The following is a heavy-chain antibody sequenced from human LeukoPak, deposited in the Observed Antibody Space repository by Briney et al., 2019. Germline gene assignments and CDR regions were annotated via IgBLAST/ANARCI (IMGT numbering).Heavy chain of an antibody. CDR2: IYYSGST. J-gene: IGHJ4*02. D-gene: IGHD6-19*01. CDR1: GGSISSHY. Sequence: SETLSLTCTVSGGSISSHYWSWIRQPPGKGLEWIGYIYYSGSTNYNPSLKSRVTISVDTSKIQFSLKLSSVTAADTAVYYCARDSSGWQGGLDYWGQGTLVTVSS. V-gene: IGHV4-59*11. CDR3: ARDSSGWQGGLDY.